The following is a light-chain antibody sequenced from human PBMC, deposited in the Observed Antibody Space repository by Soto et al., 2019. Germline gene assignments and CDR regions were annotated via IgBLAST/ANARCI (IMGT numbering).Light chain of an antibody. CDR2: GAS. CDR1: QSISDN. CDR3: HQYDNAPQT. V-gene: IGKV3D-15*01. Sequence: VMTQSPATLSVSPGGRATLSCRASQSISDNLAWYQQKPGQAPRVLIYGASKRATGIPDRFSGSGSGTDFSLTISRLEPEDVAVYYCHQYDNAPQTYGQGTKVDIK. J-gene: IGKJ2*01.